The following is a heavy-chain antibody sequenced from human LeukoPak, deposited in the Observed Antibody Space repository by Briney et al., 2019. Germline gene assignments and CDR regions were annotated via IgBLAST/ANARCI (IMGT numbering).Heavy chain of an antibody. D-gene: IGHD3-10*01. J-gene: IGHJ4*02. CDR1: GFTFSSYA. CDR3: AKADYITMVRGGNDY. Sequence: GGSLRHSCAASGFTFSSYAMSWVRQAPGKGLEWVSAISGSGGSTYYADSVKGRFTISRDNSKNTLYLQMNSLRAEDTAVYYCAKADYITMVRGGNDYWGQGTLVTVSS. CDR2: ISGSGGST. V-gene: IGHV3-23*01.